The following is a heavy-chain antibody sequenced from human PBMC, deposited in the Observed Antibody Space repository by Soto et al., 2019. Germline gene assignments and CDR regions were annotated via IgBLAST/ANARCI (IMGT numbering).Heavy chain of an antibody. V-gene: IGHV3-23*01. CDR1: GFTFTSYA. CDR3: ARGRYDASRSSYNSLDF. CDR2: ISSSGDMT. J-gene: IGHJ4*02. Sequence: PGGSLRLSCAASGFTFTSYAMSWARQAPGKGLEWVSDISSSGDMTYYADSVKGRFTVSRDNAKNTLFVQMSSLRAEDTAVYYCARGRYDASRSSYNSLDFWGQGTAVTVSS. D-gene: IGHD3-10*01.